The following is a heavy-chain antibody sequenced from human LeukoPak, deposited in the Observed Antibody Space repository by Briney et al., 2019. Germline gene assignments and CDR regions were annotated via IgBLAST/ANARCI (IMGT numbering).Heavy chain of an antibody. D-gene: IGHD3-10*01. J-gene: IGHJ6*03. CDR3: ARDYAVSGYYYMDV. CDR2: IYTSGST. CDR1: GGSISSYY. V-gene: IGHV4-4*07. Sequence: SETLSLTCTVSGGSISSYYWSWIRQPAGKGLEWIGRIYTSGSTNYNPSLKSRVTMSVDTSKNQFSLKLSSVTAADTAVYYCARDYAVSGYYYMDVWGKGTTVTISS.